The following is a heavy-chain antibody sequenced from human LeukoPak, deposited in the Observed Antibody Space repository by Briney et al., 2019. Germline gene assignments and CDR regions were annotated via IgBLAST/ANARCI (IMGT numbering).Heavy chain of an antibody. D-gene: IGHD3-10*01. Sequence: GGSLRLSCAASGFTFSSYGMHWVRQAPGKELEWVAFIHYDGTNEYYADSVKGRFTISRDNFKNTLSLQMNGLRVEDTALYYCVNSGFDPWGQGTLVTVSS. CDR2: IHYDGTNE. J-gene: IGHJ5*02. CDR3: VNSGFDP. CDR1: GFTFSSYG. V-gene: IGHV3-30*02.